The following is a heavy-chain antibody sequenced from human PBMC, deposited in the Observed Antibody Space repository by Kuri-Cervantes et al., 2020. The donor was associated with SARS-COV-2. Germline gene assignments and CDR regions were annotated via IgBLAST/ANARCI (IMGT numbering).Heavy chain of an antibody. Sequence: ESLKISCTVSGGSISSYYWSWIRQPPGKGLEWIGYIYYSGSTNYNPSLKSRVTISVDTSKNQFSLKLSSVTAADTAVYYCARPFGDYVSWFDYWGQGTLVTVSS. CDR2: IYYSGST. CDR1: GGSISSYY. CDR3: ARPFGDYVSWFDY. V-gene: IGHV4-59*08. J-gene: IGHJ4*02. D-gene: IGHD4-17*01.